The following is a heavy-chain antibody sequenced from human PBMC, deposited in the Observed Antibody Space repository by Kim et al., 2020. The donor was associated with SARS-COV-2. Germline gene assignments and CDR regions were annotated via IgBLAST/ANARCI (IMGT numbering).Heavy chain of an antibody. V-gene: IGHV3-7*01. J-gene: IGHJ5*02. CDR2: IKQDGSEK. CDR3: ARVCSEQQLPGGYWFDP. D-gene: IGHD6-13*01. CDR1: GFTFSSYW. Sequence: GGSLRLSCAASGFTFSSYWMSWVRQAPGKGLEWVANIKQDGSEKYYVDSVKGRFTISRDNAKNSLYLQMNSLRAEDTAVYYCARVCSEQQLPGGYWFDPWGQGTLVTVSS.